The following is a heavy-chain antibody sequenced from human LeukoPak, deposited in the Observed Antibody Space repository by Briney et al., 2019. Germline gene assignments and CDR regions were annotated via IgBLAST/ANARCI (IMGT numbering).Heavy chain of an antibody. CDR2: ISGSGGST. V-gene: IGHV3-23*01. CDR1: GFTFSSYG. CDR3: ARDPYSGTYGDTYYYYMDV. Sequence: GRSLGLSCAASGFTFSSYGMSWVRQAPGKGLEWVSAISGSGGSTYYADSVKGRFTISRDNSKNTLYLQMNSLRAEDTAVYYCARDPYSGTYGDTYYYYMDVWGKGTTVTISS. J-gene: IGHJ6*03. D-gene: IGHD1-26*01.